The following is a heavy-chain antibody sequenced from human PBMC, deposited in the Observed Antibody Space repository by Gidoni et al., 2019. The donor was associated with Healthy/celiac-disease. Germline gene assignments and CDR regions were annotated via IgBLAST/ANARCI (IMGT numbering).Heavy chain of an antibody. J-gene: IGHJ3*02. Sequence: EVQLVESGGGLVQPGGSLRLSCAASGFPFSSYWMSWVRQAPGKGLEWVANIKQDGSEKYYVDSVKGRFTISRDNAKNSLYLQMNSLRAEDTAVYYCAREEQQLVTKFAFDIWGQGTMVTVSS. CDR2: IKQDGSEK. CDR3: AREEQQLVTKFAFDI. D-gene: IGHD6-13*01. CDR1: GFPFSSYW. V-gene: IGHV3-7*01.